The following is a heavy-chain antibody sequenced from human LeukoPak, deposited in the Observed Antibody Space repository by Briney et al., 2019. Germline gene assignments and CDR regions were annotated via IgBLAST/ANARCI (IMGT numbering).Heavy chain of an antibody. CDR1: GFTFRRYW. CDR3: ARLDEAFDN. J-gene: IGHJ4*02. D-gene: IGHD5-24*01. V-gene: IGHV3-7*01. CDR2: IKFDGNEK. Sequence: GGSLRLSCAASGFTFRRYWLSWVRQAPGKGLEWVANIKFDGNEKYYVDSVKGRFTISRGNAKNSLYLQMNSLRAEDTAVYFCARLDEAFDNWGQGTLVTVSS.